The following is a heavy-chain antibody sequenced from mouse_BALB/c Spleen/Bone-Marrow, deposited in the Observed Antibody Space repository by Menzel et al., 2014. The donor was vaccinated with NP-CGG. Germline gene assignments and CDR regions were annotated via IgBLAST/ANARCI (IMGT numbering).Heavy chain of an antibody. Sequence: EVKLVESGGGLVQPGESLKPSCESNEYEFPSHDMSWVRKTPEKRLELVAAINSDGGSTYYPDTMERRFIISRDNTKKTLYLQMSSLRSEDAALYYCARSSTMYWYFDVWGAGTTVTVSS. CDR1: EYEFPSHD. J-gene: IGHJ1*01. D-gene: IGHD2-1*01. CDR3: ARSSTMYWYFDV. CDR2: INSDGGST. V-gene: IGHV5-2*01.